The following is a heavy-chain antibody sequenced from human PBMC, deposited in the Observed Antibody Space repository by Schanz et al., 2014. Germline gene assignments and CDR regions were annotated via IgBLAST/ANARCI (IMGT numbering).Heavy chain of an antibody. CDR2: LSGSGGST. Sequence: EVQLLESGGGLVQPGGSLRLSCAASGFTFSSYAMTWVRQAPGKGLEWVAALSGSGGSTYYADSVKDRFTISRDNSKNTLYLQMNSLRAEDTAVYYCAKQIHYDMLTVTRNWGQGTLVAVSS. CDR1: GFTFSSYA. V-gene: IGHV3-23*01. D-gene: IGHD3-9*01. CDR3: AKQIHYDMLTVTRN. J-gene: IGHJ4*02.